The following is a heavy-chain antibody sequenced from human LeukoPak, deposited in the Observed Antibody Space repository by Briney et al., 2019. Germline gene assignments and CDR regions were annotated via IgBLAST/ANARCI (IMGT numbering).Heavy chain of an antibody. CDR1: GFSLRTRGVG. J-gene: IGHJ3*02. V-gene: IGHV2-5*02. CDR2: IYWDDDK. CDR3: AHRRGRGAFDI. Sequence: SGPTLLKPTRTLTLTCTFSGFSLRTRGVGGGWIRQPPGKALEWLALIYWDDDKRYSPSLKSRLTITKDTSKNQVVLTMTNMDPVDTATYYCAHRRGRGAFDIWGQGTMVTVSS.